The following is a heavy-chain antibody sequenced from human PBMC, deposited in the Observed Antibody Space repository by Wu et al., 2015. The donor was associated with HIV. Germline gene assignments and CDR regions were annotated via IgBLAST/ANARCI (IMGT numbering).Heavy chain of an antibody. V-gene: IGHV1-69*11. D-gene: IGHD5-18*01. CDR2: ITPVLGST. J-gene: IGHJ4*02. CDR3: AGGGGRTAMDPFDF. Sequence: QVQLVQSGAEIKKPGSSVKVSCKASRDTFKRFAITWVRQAPGQGLECMGKITPVLGSTVYTQKFQDRVTITADVSTNTAYMVVSSLTSDDTAVYYCAGGGGRTAMDPFDFWGQGTLVTVSS. CDR1: RDTFKRFA.